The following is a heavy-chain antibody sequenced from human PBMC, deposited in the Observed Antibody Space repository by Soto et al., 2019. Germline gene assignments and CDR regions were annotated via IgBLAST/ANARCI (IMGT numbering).Heavy chain of an antibody. CDR2: FYYSGNT. J-gene: IGHJ6*02. CDR1: GGSISSSTYS. V-gene: IGHV4-39*07. Sequence: PSETLSLTCTVSGGSISSSTYSWGWIRQLPGKGPEWIGTFYYSGNTNYNPSLKSRVTISLDTTKNQFSLKLTSPSAADTAVYFCARDRYGLDVWGQGTTVTVSS. CDR3: ARDRYGLDV.